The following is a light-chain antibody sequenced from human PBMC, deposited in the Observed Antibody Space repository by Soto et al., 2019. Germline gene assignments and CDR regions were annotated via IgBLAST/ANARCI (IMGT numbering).Light chain of an antibody. V-gene: IGKV1-33*01. J-gene: IGKJ1*01. CDR3: QHYDFLLRRT. Sequence: IQMIQSPSSLSASIGDRVTITCQASHDIDNFLNWYQQKPGKAPKLLIYDAFNLETGVPSRFSGSGSGTDFTLTISSLQPEDIATYYCQHYDFLLRRTFGQGTKVEIK. CDR1: HDIDNF. CDR2: DAF.